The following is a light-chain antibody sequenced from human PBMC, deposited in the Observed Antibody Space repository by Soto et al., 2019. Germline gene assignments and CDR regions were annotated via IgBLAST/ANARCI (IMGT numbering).Light chain of an antibody. J-gene: IGKJ4*01. V-gene: IGKV3-11*01. CDR1: QSVTTY. CDR2: DAS. CDR3: QQHFNWPRT. Sequence: ETVLTQSPATLSLSPGDTATLSCRASQSVTTYLAWHQQKPGQAPRLLIYDASNTATGVPARFSGSGSGTDFTLTIRSLEPEDFGVYYYQQHFNWPRTFGGGPKVEIK.